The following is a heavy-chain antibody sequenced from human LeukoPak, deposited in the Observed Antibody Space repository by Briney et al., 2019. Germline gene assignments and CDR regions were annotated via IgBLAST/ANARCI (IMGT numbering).Heavy chain of an antibody. CDR1: GYTFTGYY. CDR3: AIDKGLANYYYYGMDV. V-gene: IGHV1-2*02. J-gene: IGHJ6*02. CDR2: INPNSGGT. D-gene: IGHD3/OR15-3a*01. Sequence: ASVKVSCKASGYTFTGYYMHWVRQAPGQGLEWMGWINPNSGGTNYAQKFQGRVTMTRDTSISTAYMELSRLRSDDTAVYYCAIDKGLANYYYYGMDVWGQGTTVTVSS.